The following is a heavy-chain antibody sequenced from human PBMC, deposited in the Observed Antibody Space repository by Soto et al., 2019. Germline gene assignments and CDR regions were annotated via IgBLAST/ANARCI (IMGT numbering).Heavy chain of an antibody. Sequence: QVHLVQSGAEVKKPGASVKVSCQGSGYAFTTYGITWVPQAPGQGLEWRGWISAHNGNTNYAQKPQGRVTVTRATSTSTAYMELRSLRYDDTAVYYCARGRDGDYWGQGALVTVSS. D-gene: IGHD6-6*01. V-gene: IGHV1-18*01. CDR1: GYAFTTYG. J-gene: IGHJ4*02. CDR2: ISAHNGNT. CDR3: ARGRDGDY.